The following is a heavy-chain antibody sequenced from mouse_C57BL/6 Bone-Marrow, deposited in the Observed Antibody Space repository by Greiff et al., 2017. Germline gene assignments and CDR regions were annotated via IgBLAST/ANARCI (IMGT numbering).Heavy chain of an antibody. CDR3: ARSTIYYYAMDY. CDR1: GFTFSSSG. Sequence: EVQVVESGGDLVKPGGSLKLSCAASGFTFSSSGMSWVRQTPDKRLEWVATISSGGSYTYYPDSVKGRFTISRDNAKNTLYLQMSSLKSEDTAMYYCARSTIYYYAMDYWGQGTSVTVSS. V-gene: IGHV5-6*01. J-gene: IGHJ4*01. D-gene: IGHD2-1*01. CDR2: ISSGGSYT.